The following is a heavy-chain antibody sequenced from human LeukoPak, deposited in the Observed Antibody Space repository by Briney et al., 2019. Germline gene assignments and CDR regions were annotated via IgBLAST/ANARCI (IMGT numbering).Heavy chain of an antibody. CDR3: ARDRTYLGLDY. J-gene: IGHJ4*02. Sequence: GGSLRLSCAASGFTLSTYWMSWVRQAPGKGLEWVANIKQDGSDKYYGDSVEGRFTISRDTAKNSLYLQMNSLRPEDTAVYYCARDRTYLGLDYWGQGTRVTVSS. D-gene: IGHD1-14*01. CDR1: GFTLSTYW. V-gene: IGHV3-7*01. CDR2: IKQDGSDK.